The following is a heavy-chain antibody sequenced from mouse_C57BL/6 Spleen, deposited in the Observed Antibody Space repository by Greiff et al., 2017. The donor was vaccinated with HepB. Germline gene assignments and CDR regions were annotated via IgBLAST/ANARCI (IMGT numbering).Heavy chain of an antibody. J-gene: IGHJ3*01. D-gene: IGHD2-4*01. Sequence: VKLQESDAELVKPGASVKISCKVSGYTFTDHTIHWMKQRPEQGLEWIGYIYPRDGSTKYNEKFKGKATLTADKSSSTAYMQLNSLTSEDSAVYFCARNGGPYDYDGVASWFAYWGQGTLVTVSA. CDR1: GYTFTDHT. CDR2: IYPRDGST. V-gene: IGHV1-78*01. CDR3: ARNGGPYDYDGVASWFAY.